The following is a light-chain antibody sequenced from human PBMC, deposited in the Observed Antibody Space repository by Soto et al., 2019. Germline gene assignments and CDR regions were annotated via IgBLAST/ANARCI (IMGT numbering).Light chain of an antibody. J-gene: IGKJ1*01. Sequence: EIVMTQSPIILSVSPGERATLSCRASHSVSSNLAWYQQKPAQAPRLLIYGTSTRATGIPGRFSGSGSGTEFTLTISSLQSEDFAVYFCQQCDDWPRTFGQGTKVEIK. CDR1: HSVSSN. CDR2: GTS. CDR3: QQCDDWPRT. V-gene: IGKV3-15*01.